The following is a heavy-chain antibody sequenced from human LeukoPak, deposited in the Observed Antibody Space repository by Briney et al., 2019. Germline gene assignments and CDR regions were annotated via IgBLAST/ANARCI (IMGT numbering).Heavy chain of an antibody. CDR2: IGTTGGT. CDR1: GFTFSSHD. V-gene: IGHV3-13*01. CDR3: ARDLRGYRYGGYPYFYGMDV. Sequence: PGGSLRLSCAVSGFTFSSHDLHWVRQAAGKGLEWVSTIGTTGGTFYPDSVKGRFTISRESAKNSLYLQMNSLRAGDTAVYYCARDLRGYRYGGYPYFYGMDVWGQGTTVTVSS. D-gene: IGHD5-18*01. J-gene: IGHJ6*02.